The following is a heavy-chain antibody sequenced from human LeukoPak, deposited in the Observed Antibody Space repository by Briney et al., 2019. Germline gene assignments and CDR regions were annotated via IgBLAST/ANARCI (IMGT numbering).Heavy chain of an antibody. Sequence: ETVSLTCTVSGGSISSSSFYWGGVRQPPGKGLEWIGNIYYSGSTYYNPSLKSRVTISVDTSKNQFSLKLSSVIAADTAVYYCARHKGYTYGYGDYWGQETLDTVSS. V-gene: IGHV4-39*01. D-gene: IGHD5-18*01. CDR2: IYYSGST. J-gene: IGHJ4*02. CDR3: ARHKGYTYGYGDY. CDR1: GGSISSSSFY.